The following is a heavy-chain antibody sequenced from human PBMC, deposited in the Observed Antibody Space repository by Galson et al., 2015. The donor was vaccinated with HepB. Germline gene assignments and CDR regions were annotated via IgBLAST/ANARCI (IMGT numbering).Heavy chain of an antibody. CDR3: TREREYYDSSGYSQRRSDALDI. Sequence: SLRLSCAASGFTFSSYGMRWVRQAPGKGLEWVAVMWYEGSNKYYADSVKGRFTISRDNSKNTLYLQMNSLRGEDTAVYYCTREREYYDSSGYSQRRSDALDIWGQGTMVAVSS. CDR1: GFTFSSYG. D-gene: IGHD3-22*01. V-gene: IGHV3-33*01. J-gene: IGHJ3*02. CDR2: MWYEGSNK.